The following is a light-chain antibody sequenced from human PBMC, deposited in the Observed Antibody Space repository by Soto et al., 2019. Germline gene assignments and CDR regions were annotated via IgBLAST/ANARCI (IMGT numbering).Light chain of an antibody. V-gene: IGLV2-14*01. Sequence: QSVLTQPASVSGSPGQSITISCIGTSSDVGGYNYVSWYQQHPGKAPKLLIYEVSNRPSGVSNRFSGSKSGNTASLTISGLQAEDEADYYCSSYRSSSSSSSVLFGGGTKVTVL. CDR3: SSYRSSSSSSSVL. CDR2: EVS. J-gene: IGLJ2*01. CDR1: SSDVGGYNY.